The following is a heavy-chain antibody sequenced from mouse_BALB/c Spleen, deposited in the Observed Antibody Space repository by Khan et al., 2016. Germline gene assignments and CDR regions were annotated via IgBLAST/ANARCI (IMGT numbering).Heavy chain of an antibody. CDR2: IYWDDDK. V-gene: IGHV8-12*01. CDR3: ARTYGYDGIDYAMDY. J-gene: IGHJ4*01. CDR1: GFSLSTSGMG. D-gene: IGHD2-2*01. Sequence: QVQLKESGPGILQPSQTLSLTCSFSGFSLSTSGMGVSWIRQPSGKGLEWLAHIYWDDDKRYNPSLKSRLTISKDTSSHQVFLKITSVDTADTATYYCARTYGYDGIDYAMDYWGQGTSVTVSS.